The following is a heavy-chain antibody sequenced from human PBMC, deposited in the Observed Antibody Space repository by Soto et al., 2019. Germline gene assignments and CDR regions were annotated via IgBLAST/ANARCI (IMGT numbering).Heavy chain of an antibody. Sequence: GGSLRLSCAASGFTFSSYGMHWVRQAPGKGLEWVAVISYDGSNKYYADSVKGRFTISRDNSKNTLYLQMNSLRAEDTAVYYCAKTRTKEDYYDSSGYYPLFDYWGQGTLVTVSS. CDR1: GFTFSSYG. CDR3: AKTRTKEDYYDSSGYYPLFDY. D-gene: IGHD3-22*01. V-gene: IGHV3-30*18. CDR2: ISYDGSNK. J-gene: IGHJ4*02.